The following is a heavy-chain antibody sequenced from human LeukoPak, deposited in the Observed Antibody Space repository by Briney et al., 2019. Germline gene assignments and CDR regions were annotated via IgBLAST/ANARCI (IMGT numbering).Heavy chain of an antibody. J-gene: IGHJ3*02. Sequence: PGGSLRLSCAASGFTFDDYAMHWVRQAPGKGLEWVSGISWNSGSIGYADSVKGRFTISRDNAKNSLYLQMNSLRAEDTALYYCAKDYDYDSQYDAFDIWGQGTMVTVSS. D-gene: IGHD3-22*01. CDR1: GFTFDDYA. CDR2: ISWNSGSI. CDR3: AKDYDYDSQYDAFDI. V-gene: IGHV3-9*01.